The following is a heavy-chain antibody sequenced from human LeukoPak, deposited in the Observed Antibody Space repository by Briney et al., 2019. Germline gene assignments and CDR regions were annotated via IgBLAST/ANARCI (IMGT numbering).Heavy chain of an antibody. J-gene: IGHJ4*02. D-gene: IGHD5-12*01. CDR2: ISSSSSYI. Sequence: TGGSLRLSCAASGFTFSSYSMNWVRQAPGKGLEWVSSISSSSSYIYYADSAKGRFTISRDNAKNSLYLQMNSLRAEDTAVYYCAREVSGYGPPKLWGQGTLVTVSS. CDR3: AREVSGYGPPKL. CDR1: GFTFSSYS. V-gene: IGHV3-21*01.